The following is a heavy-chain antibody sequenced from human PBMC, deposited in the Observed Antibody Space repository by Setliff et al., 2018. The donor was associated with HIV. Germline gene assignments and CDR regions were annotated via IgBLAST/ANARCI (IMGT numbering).Heavy chain of an antibody. CDR2: ISPSDSDT. V-gene: IGHV5-51*01. CDR3: ARADCGGDCCLPYYFDH. Sequence: PGESLKISCKGSGYSFTKYWIAWVRQTPGKGLEWMGIISPSDSDTRHSPSFQGQVTMSADKSVSTAYLQWSSLRAADTAVYYCARADCGGDCCLPYYFDHWGQGTLVTVSS. CDR1: GYSFTKYW. J-gene: IGHJ4*02. D-gene: IGHD2-21*02.